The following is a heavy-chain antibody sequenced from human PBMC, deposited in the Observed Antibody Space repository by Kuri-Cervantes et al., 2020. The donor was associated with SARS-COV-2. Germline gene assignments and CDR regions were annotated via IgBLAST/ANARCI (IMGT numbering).Heavy chain of an antibody. CDR1: GGPLNNYV. CDR2: IIPIFETV. Sequence: SVKVSCKASGGPLNNYVINWVRQAPGQGLEWMGRIIPIFETVNYAQKFQGRVTITADKSTSTAYMELSSLRSEDTAVYYCARDYYDSSGLLPVDYWGQGTLVTVSS. V-gene: IGHV1-69*06. D-gene: IGHD3-22*01. CDR3: ARDYYDSSGLLPVDY. J-gene: IGHJ4*02.